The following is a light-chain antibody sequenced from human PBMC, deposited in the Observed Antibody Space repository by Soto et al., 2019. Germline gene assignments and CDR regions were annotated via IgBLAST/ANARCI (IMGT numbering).Light chain of an antibody. V-gene: IGKV3-15*01. Sequence: DIVMTQSPATLSVSPGDRATLSCRASQSVSSTLAWYQQKPGQAPRLLIYGASPRATGIPARFSGSGSGTEVTLTISSLQYEDFAVYYCQQYNNSQWTFGQGTKVEIK. CDR1: QSVSST. J-gene: IGKJ1*01. CDR3: QQYNNSQWT. CDR2: GAS.